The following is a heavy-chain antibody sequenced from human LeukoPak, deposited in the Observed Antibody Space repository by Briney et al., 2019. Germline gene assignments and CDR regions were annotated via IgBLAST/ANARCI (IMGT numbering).Heavy chain of an antibody. D-gene: IGHD3-3*01. CDR2: ISYDGSNK. Sequence: PGGSLRPSCAASGFTFSSYAMHWVRQAPGKGLEWVAVISYDGSNKYYADSVKGRFTISRDNSKNTLYLQMNSLRAEDTAVYYCARGRFLEWYYYGMDVWGQGTTVTVSS. CDR3: ARGRFLEWYYYGMDV. CDR1: GFTFSSYA. V-gene: IGHV3-30-3*01. J-gene: IGHJ6*02.